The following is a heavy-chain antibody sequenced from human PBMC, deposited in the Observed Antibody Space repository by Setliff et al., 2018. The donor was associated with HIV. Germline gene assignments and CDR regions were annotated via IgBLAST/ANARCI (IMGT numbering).Heavy chain of an antibody. D-gene: IGHD3-10*01. Sequence: GGSLRLSCAASGFTFSSYTMNWVRQAPGKGLEYVSAISSNGGSTYYADSVKGRFTISRDDSKNTLYLQMSSLRAEDTAVYYCAKVSIWFGTGAFDIWGQGTMVTVSS. V-gene: IGHV3-64D*09. CDR3: AKVSIWFGTGAFDI. CDR2: ISSNGGST. J-gene: IGHJ3*02. CDR1: GFTFSSYT.